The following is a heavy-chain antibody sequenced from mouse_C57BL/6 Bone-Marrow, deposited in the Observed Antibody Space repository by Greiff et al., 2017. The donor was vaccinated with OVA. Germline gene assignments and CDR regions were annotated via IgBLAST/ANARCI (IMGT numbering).Heavy chain of an antibody. CDR3: ARAGSSYFDY. J-gene: IGHJ2*01. Sequence: EVMLVESVAELVRPGASVKLSCTASGFTIINTYMHWVKQRPEQGLEWIGRIDPANGNTKYAPKFQGKATITADTSSSTAYLQLSSLTSEDTAIYYCARAGSSYFDYWGQGTTLTVSS. CDR1: GFTIINTY. V-gene: IGHV14-3*01. D-gene: IGHD1-1*01. CDR2: IDPANGNT.